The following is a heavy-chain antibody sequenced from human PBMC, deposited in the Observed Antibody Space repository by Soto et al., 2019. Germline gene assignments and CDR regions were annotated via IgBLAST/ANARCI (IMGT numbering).Heavy chain of an antibody. D-gene: IGHD5-18*01. Sequence: EVQLVESGGGLVQPGGSLRLSCAASGVTVSSNYMSWVRQAPGKGLEWVSVIYSGGSTYYADSVKGRFTISRDNSKNTLYLQVNSVIAEDTAVYYCARHGYNSGGGYFDYWGQGTLVTVSS. V-gene: IGHV3-66*04. J-gene: IGHJ4*02. CDR1: GVTVSSNY. CDR3: ARHGYNSGGGYFDY. CDR2: IYSGGST.